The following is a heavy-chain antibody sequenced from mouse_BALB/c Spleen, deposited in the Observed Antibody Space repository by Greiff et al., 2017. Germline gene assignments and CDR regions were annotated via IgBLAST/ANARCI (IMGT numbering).Heavy chain of an antibody. CDR1: GYTFTSYW. CDR3: ARLELGRWYFDV. D-gene: IGHD4-1*01. CDR2: IFPGTGTT. J-gene: IGHJ1*01. V-gene: IGHV1S132*01. Sequence: QVQLKQSGAELVKPGASVKLSCKTSGYTFTSYWIQWVKQRPGQGLGWIGEIFPGTGTTYYNEKFKGKATLTIDTSSSTAYMQLSSLTSEDSAVYFCARLELGRWYFDVWGAGTTVTVSS.